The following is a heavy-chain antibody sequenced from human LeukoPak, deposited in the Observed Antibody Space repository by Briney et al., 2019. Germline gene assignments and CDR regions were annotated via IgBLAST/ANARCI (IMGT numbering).Heavy chain of an antibody. CDR1: GFTFSSYW. V-gene: IGHV3-9*01. Sequence: GGSLRLSCAASGFTFSSYWMHWVRQAPGKGLEWVSGISWKSDRIGYADSAKGRFTISRDNAKNSLYLQMNSLRAEDTALYYCAKSGIIQGYYFYYMDVWGKGTTVTISS. CDR3: AKSGIIQGYYFYYMDV. J-gene: IGHJ6*03. CDR2: ISWKSDRI. D-gene: IGHD5-18*01.